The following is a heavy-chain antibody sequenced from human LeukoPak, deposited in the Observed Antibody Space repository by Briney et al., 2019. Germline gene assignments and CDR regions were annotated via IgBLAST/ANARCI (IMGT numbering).Heavy chain of an antibody. CDR2: VSGSDDST. CDR1: GFTFSRYA. Sequence: GGSLRLSCAAYGFTFSRYAISWVRQAPGKGLEWVSGVSGSDDSTYYADSVKGRFTISGENSKNTLYLQMNSLRAEDTAVYYCAKEKSYNDGFDYWGQGTLVTVSS. J-gene: IGHJ4*02. D-gene: IGHD5-24*01. CDR3: AKEKSYNDGFDY. V-gene: IGHV3-23*01.